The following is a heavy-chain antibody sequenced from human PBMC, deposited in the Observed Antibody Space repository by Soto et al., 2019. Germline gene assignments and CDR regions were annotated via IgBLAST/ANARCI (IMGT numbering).Heavy chain of an antibody. J-gene: IGHJ4*02. CDR1: GYYFIAYW. Sequence: GESLKISCKGSGYYFIAYWIGWVRQMPGKGLELMGIIYPPDSDVRYSPSFQGQVTISVDKSINTAYLQWSSLKAPDTATYYCARLAVTSSTHFDYWGQGTPVTVS. CDR3: ARLAVTSSTHFDY. D-gene: IGHD2-21*02. CDR2: IYPPDSDV. V-gene: IGHV5-51*01.